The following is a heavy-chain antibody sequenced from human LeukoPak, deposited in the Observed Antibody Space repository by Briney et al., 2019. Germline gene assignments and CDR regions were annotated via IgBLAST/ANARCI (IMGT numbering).Heavy chain of an antibody. V-gene: IGHV3-23*05. Sequence: GGSLRLSCATSGFTFSTYAMTWVRQAPGKGLEWVSAIDIYSTKTNYADSVKGRFTISRDNSKNTLYLLMNSLKTEDTAVYYCNTDAGYDSRWYNWWGQGTLVTVSS. CDR3: NTDAGYDSRWYNW. J-gene: IGHJ4*02. CDR1: GFTFSTYA. D-gene: IGHD1-20*01. CDR2: IDIYSTKT.